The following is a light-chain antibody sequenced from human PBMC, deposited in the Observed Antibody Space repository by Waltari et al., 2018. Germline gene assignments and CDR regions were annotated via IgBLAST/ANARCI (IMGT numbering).Light chain of an antibody. CDR1: SLRSYY. J-gene: IGLJ2*01. Sequence: SSELTQDPAVSVALGQTVRITCQGDSLRSYYASWYQPKPGQAPVLVIYGKNNRPSGNPDRFSGSSSGNTASLTITGAQAEDEADYYCNSRDSSGNHLVVFGGGTKLTVL. CDR2: GKN. CDR3: NSRDSSGNHLVV. V-gene: IGLV3-19*01.